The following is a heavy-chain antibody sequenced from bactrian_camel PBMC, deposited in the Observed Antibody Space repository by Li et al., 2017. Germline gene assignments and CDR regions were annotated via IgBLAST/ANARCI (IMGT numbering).Heavy chain of an antibody. Sequence: HVQLVESGGGLVQPGGSLRLSCAASRFAFSSYGMRWVRQAPGKGLEWVSALNSHGGSTYYADSMKGRFTISRDNAKNTLYLQLNDLKTEDAAMYYCAKDPFDYWGQGTQVTVS. CDR1: RFAFSSYG. J-gene: IGHJ4*01. CDR3: AKDPFDY. V-gene: IGHV3S1*01. CDR2: LNSHGGST.